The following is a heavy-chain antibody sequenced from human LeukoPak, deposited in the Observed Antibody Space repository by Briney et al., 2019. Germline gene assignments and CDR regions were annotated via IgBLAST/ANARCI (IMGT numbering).Heavy chain of an antibody. CDR1: GFTFSDYY. V-gene: IGHV3-11*04. J-gene: IGHJ4*02. D-gene: IGHD2-15*01. CDR3: ARAEGLVVVAATIDY. CDR2: ISSSGSTI. Sequence: PGGSLRLSXAASGFTFSDYYMSWIRQAPGKGLEWVSYISSSGSTIYYADSVKGRFTISRDNAKNSLYLQMNSLRAEDTAVYYCARAEGLVVVAATIDYWGQRTLVTVSS.